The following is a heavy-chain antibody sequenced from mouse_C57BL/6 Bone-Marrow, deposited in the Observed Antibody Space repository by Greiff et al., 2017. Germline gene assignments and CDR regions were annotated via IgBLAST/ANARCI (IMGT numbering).Heavy chain of an antibody. D-gene: IGHD3-1*01. Sequence: EVQVVESGADLVKPGGSLKLSCAASGFTFSSYGMSWVRQTPDKRLEWVATISSGGSYTDNTDSEKGRFTNSTDNAKNTLYLQMSCLKSEYTALYCCAREIQLVLLREYYYAMDYWGQGTSVTVSS. CDR1: GFTFSSYG. J-gene: IGHJ4*01. CDR2: ISSGGSYT. CDR3: AREIQLVLLREYYYAMDY. V-gene: IGHV5-6*01.